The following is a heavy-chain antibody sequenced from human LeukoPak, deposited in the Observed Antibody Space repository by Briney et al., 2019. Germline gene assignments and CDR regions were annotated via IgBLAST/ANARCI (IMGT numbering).Heavy chain of an antibody. D-gene: IGHD6-19*01. Sequence: GGSLRLSCVASGFIFSNYGMHWVRQAPGKGLEWVAFIRYDGSHKYNADSVKGRFTISRDNSKNTLYLQMDSLRIEDTGIYYCARDNTRVAGTVDDWGQGTLVTVSS. CDR2: IRYDGSHK. V-gene: IGHV3-30*02. CDR3: ARDNTRVAGTVDD. J-gene: IGHJ4*02. CDR1: GFIFSNYG.